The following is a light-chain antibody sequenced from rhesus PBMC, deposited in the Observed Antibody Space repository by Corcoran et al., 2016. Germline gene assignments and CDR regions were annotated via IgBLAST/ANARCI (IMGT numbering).Light chain of an antibody. J-gene: IGKJ4*01. CDR1: ENVNNY. V-gene: IGKV1-74*01. Sequence: DIQMTQSPSALSASVGDRVTITCRASENVNNYLNWYQQQPGKAPKFLIYKASTLQSGVPSRFSGSGSGTDYTFTISSLQPEDVATYYCQHGYGTPLTFGGGTKVELK. CDR3: QHGYGTPLT. CDR2: KAS.